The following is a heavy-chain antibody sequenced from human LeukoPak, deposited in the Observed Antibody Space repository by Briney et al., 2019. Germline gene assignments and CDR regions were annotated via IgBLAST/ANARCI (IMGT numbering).Heavy chain of an antibody. Sequence: SQTLSLTCTVSGGSLSSGDYYWSWIRQPPGKGLEWIGYIYYSGSTYYNPSLKSRVTISVDTSKNQFSLKLSSVTAADTAVYYCAKVTQRWDTAMAYFDYWGQGTLVTVSS. CDR3: AKVTQRWDTAMAYFDY. D-gene: IGHD5-18*01. J-gene: IGHJ4*02. CDR2: IYYSGST. CDR1: GGSLSSGDYY. V-gene: IGHV4-30-4*01.